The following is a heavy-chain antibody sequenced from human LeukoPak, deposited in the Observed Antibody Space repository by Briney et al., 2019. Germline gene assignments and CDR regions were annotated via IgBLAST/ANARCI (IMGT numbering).Heavy chain of an antibody. Sequence: SETLSLTCTVSGGSISSYYWSWIRQPPGKGLEWIGEINHSGSTNYNPSLKSRVTISVDTSKNQFSLKLSSVTAADTAVYYCARLVAGTGSGDYWGQGTLVTVSS. D-gene: IGHD6-19*01. V-gene: IGHV4-34*01. CDR2: INHSGST. CDR3: ARLVAGTGSGDY. CDR1: GGSISSYY. J-gene: IGHJ4*02.